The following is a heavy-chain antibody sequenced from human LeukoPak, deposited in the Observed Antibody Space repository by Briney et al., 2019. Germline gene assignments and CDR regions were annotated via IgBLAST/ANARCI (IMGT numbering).Heavy chain of an antibody. CDR3: ARGLAAVPYYFDY. V-gene: IGHV1-69*05. D-gene: IGHD6-13*01. J-gene: IGHJ4*02. CDR1: GGTFSSYA. CDR2: IIPIFGTA. Sequence: ASVKVSCKASGGTFSSYAISWVRQAPGQGLEWMGRIIPIFGTANYAQKFQGRVTITTDESTSTAYMELSSLRSEDTAVYYCARGLAAVPYYFDYWGQGTLVTVSS.